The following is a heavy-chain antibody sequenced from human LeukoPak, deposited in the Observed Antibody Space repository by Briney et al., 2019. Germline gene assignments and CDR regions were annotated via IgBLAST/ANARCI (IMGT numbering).Heavy chain of an antibody. CDR3: ARDLDNYVDY. V-gene: IGHV4-30-2*01. CDR1: GGSISSGDYY. Sequence: PSETLSLTCTVSGGSISSGDYYWSWIRQPPGKGLEWIGYIYHSGSTYYNPSLKSRVTISVDRSKNQFSLKLSSVTAADTAVYYCARDLDNYVDYWGQGTLVTVSS. J-gene: IGHJ4*02. CDR2: IYHSGST.